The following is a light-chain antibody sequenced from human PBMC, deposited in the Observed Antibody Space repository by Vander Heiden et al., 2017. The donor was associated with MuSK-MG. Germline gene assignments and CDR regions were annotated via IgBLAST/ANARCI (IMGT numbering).Light chain of an antibody. CDR2: SNN. J-gene: IGLJ2*01. Sequence: QSVLTQPPSASGTPGQRVTISCSGSSSNIGINTVNWYQQHPGTAPKLLIYSNNQRPSGVPDRFSGSKSGTSASLAISGLQSEDEADYYCAAWDDSLNGRVFGGGTKLTVL. CDR3: AAWDDSLNGRV. V-gene: IGLV1-44*01. CDR1: SSNIGINT.